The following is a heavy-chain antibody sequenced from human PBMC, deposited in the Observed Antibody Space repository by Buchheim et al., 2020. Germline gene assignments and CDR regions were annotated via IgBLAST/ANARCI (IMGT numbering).Heavy chain of an antibody. CDR3: AKAPSGVTAGYCYGIDV. Sequence: EVQLLESGGGLVQPGGSLRLSCVASGFTFSNYAMTWVRQAPGKGLEWVSSITGTGHSTFFADSVKGRFTISRDNSKNTLFLQMNTLRAEDTAVYYCAKAPSGVTAGYCYGIDVWGQGTT. D-gene: IGHD2-21*02. CDR1: GFTFSNYA. CDR2: ITGTGHST. J-gene: IGHJ6*02. V-gene: IGHV3-23*01.